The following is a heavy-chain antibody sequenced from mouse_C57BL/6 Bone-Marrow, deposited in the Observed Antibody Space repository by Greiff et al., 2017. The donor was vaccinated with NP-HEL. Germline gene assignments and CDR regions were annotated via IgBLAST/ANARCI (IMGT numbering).Heavy chain of an antibody. CDR3: ARWVVAGYYYAMDY. D-gene: IGHD1-1*01. CDR1: GYTFTSYW. J-gene: IGHJ4*01. Sequence: QVQLQQPGAELVKPGASVKLSCKASGYTFTSYWIGRIDPNSGGTKYNEKFKSKATLTVDKPSSTAYMQLSSLTSEDSAVYYCARWVVAGYYYAMDYWGQGTSVTVSS. CDR2: IDPNSGGT. V-gene: IGHV1-72*01.